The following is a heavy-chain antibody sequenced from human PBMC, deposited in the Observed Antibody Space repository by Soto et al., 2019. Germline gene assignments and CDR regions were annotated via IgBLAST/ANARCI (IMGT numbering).Heavy chain of an antibody. V-gene: IGHV4-39*01. D-gene: IGHD3-16*02. CDR2: IYYSGST. Sequence: SETLSLTCTVSGGSISSSSYYWGWIRQPPGKGLEWIGSIYYSGSTYYNPSLKSRVTISVDTSKNQFSLKLSSVTAADTAVYYCARHYWGLGELSLSFDPWGQGTLVTVSS. CDR1: GGSISSSSYY. J-gene: IGHJ5*02. CDR3: ARHYWGLGELSLSFDP.